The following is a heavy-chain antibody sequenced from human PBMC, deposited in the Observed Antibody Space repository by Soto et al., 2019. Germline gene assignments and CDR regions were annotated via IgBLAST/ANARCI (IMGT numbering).Heavy chain of an antibody. Sequence: ASVKVSCKASGYTFISYGISWVRQAPGQGLEWMGWISAYNGNTNYAQKLQGRVTMTTDTSTSTAYMELRSLRSDDTAVYYCARDGYCSGGSCYSDWFDPWGQRTLVIVSS. D-gene: IGHD2-15*01. CDR2: ISAYNGNT. J-gene: IGHJ5*02. CDR1: GYTFISYG. V-gene: IGHV1-18*01. CDR3: ARDGYCSGGSCYSDWFDP.